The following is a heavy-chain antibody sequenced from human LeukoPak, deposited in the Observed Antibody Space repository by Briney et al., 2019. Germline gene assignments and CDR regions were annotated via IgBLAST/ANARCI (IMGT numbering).Heavy chain of an antibody. J-gene: IGHJ3*02. CDR3: ARFTSGYYLAAFDI. Sequence: PSETLSLTCAVYGGSFSGYYWSWIGQPPGKWLEWIGEINHSGSTNYNPSLKSRVTISVDTSKNQFSLKLSSVTAADTAVYYCARFTSGYYLAAFDIWGQGTMVTVSS. D-gene: IGHD3-22*01. CDR2: INHSGST. V-gene: IGHV4-34*01. CDR1: GGSFSGYY.